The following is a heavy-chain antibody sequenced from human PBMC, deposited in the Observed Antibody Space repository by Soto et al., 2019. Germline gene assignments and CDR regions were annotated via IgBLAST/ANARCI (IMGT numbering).Heavy chain of an antibody. Sequence: AAVKVSCKASGYTFTMSGIGWVRQAPGQWLEWMGWISAYNGNTNYAQKLQGRVTMTTDTSTSTAYMELRSLRSDDTAVYYCATETGTGVFDYWREGTSVPVPS. D-gene: IGHD3-10*01. CDR1: GYTFTMSG. CDR2: ISAYNGNT. CDR3: ATETGTGVFDY. J-gene: IGHJ4*02. V-gene: IGHV1-18*04.